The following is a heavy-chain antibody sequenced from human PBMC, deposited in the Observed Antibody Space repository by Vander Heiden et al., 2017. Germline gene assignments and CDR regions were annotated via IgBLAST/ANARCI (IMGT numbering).Heavy chain of an antibody. CDR2: ISWNSGSI. D-gene: IGHD1-1*01. V-gene: IGHV3-9*01. CDR3: AKALRGKGLERGAFDI. J-gene: IGHJ3*02. CDR1: GFTFDDYA. Sequence: EVQLVESGGGLVQPGRSLRLSCAASGFTFDDYAMHWVRQAPGKGLEWVSGISWNSGSIGYADSGKGRFTISRDNAKNSLDLKMNSMRAEETALYYCAKALRGKGLERGAFDIWGQGTMVTVYS.